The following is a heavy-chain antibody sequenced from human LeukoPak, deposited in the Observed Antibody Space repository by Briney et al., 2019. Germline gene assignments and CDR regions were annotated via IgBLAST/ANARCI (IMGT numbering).Heavy chain of an antibody. CDR3: GANWFDP. Sequence: GGSLGLSCAASGFTFSSYGMHWVRQAPGKGLEWVAVIWYDGSNKYYADSVKGRFTISRDNSKNTLYLQMNSLRAENTAGYYCGANWFDPWGQGTLVTVSS. V-gene: IGHV3-33*01. CDR1: GFTFSSYG. CDR2: IWYDGSNK. J-gene: IGHJ5*02.